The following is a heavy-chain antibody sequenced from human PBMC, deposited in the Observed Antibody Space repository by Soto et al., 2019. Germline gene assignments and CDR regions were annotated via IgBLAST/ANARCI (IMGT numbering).Heavy chain of an antibody. CDR2: IYYSGST. Sequence: QVQLQESGPGLVKPSQTLSLTCTVSGGSISSGDYYWSWIRQPPGKGLEWIGYIYYSGSTYYNPSLKSRITISIDTSKNRFSLKLSSVTAADTAVYYCAREGSSWYCDYWGQGTLVTVSS. CDR1: GGSISSGDYY. V-gene: IGHV4-30-4*01. J-gene: IGHJ4*02. D-gene: IGHD6-13*01. CDR3: AREGSSWYCDY.